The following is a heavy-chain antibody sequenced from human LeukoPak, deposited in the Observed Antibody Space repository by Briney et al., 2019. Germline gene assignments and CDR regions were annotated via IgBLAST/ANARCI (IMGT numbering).Heavy chain of an antibody. V-gene: IGHV5-51*01. J-gene: IGHJ4*02. CDR2: IYPGDSDT. D-gene: IGHD3-3*01. CDR1: GYSFTSYW. CDR3: ARHYQTYYDFWSGYYYFDY. Sequence: GESLRISCKGSGYSFTSYWIGWVRQMPGKGLEWMGIIYPGDSDTRYSPSFQGQVTISADKSISTAYPQWSSLKASDTAMYYCARHYQTYYDFWSGYYYFDYWGQGTLVTVSS.